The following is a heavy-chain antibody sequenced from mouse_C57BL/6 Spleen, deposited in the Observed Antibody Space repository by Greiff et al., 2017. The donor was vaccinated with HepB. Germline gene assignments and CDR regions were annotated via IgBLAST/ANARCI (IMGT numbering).Heavy chain of an antibody. V-gene: IGHV1-9*01. D-gene: IGHD3-2*02. CDR1: GYTFTGYW. J-gene: IGHJ3*01. CDR3: ARTQDSSGYVAWFAY. CDR2: ILTGSGST. Sequence: VQLQQSGAELMKPGASVKLSCKATGYTFTGYWIEWVKLRPGHGLEWIGEILTGSGSTNYNEKFKGKATFTADTSSNTAYMQLSSLTTEDSAIYYCARTQDSSGYVAWFAYWGQGTLVTVSA.